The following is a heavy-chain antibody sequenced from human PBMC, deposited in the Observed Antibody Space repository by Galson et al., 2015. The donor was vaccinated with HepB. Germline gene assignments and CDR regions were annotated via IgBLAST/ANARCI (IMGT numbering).Heavy chain of an antibody. CDR1: GFTFSSYS. CDR3: ARDSEYSSGWYETYYYYGMDV. CDR2: LSSSSSYI. D-gene: IGHD6-19*01. Sequence: LRLSCAASGFTFSSYSMNWVRQAPGKGLEWVSSLSSSSSYIYYADSVKGRFTISRDNAKNSLYLQMNSLRAEDTAVYYCARDSEYSSGWYETYYYYGMDVWGQGTTVTVSS. J-gene: IGHJ6*02. V-gene: IGHV3-21*01.